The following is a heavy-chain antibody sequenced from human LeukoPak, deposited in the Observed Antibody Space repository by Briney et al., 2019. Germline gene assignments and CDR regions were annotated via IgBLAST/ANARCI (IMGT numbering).Heavy chain of an antibody. J-gene: IGHJ4*02. CDR1: GGSISSSSYY. D-gene: IGHD5-24*01. V-gene: IGHV4-39*07. Sequence: SETLSLTCTVSGGSISSSSYYWGWIRQPPGKGLEWIGSIYYSGSTYYNPSLKSRVTISVDTSKNQFSLKLSSVTAADTAVYYCAREDGYNHDLDYWGQGTLVTVSS. CDR2: IYYSGST. CDR3: AREDGYNHDLDY.